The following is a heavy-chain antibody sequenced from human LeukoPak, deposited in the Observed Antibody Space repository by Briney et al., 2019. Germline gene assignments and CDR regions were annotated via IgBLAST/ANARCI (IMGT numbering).Heavy chain of an antibody. V-gene: IGHV4-61*05. CDR1: GGSIASSNYY. J-gene: IGHJ4*02. D-gene: IGHD4-17*01. Sequence: SETLSLTCTVSGGSIASSNYYWSWIRQPPGKGLGWIGYISYSGSTDYSPSLKSRVTMSVDTSKNQFSLKLSSVNAADTAVYYCARHAPMTTYDYWGQGTLVTVSS. CDR2: ISYSGST. CDR3: ARHAPMTTYDY.